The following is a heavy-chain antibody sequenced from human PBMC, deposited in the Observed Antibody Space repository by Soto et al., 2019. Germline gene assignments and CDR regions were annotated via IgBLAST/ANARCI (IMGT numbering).Heavy chain of an antibody. D-gene: IGHD3-16*01. CDR3: STSPRFAFDF. V-gene: IGHV4-61*01. CDR2: ISYSGAT. J-gene: IGHJ3*01. Sequence: QVQLQESGLGLVKPSETLSLTCTVSGGSVSTNNNYWSWIRQPPGKGLEWIGYISYSGATNYNPSLKSRVTISVDTSKNQFSLKLNSVTAADTAVYYCSTSPRFAFDFWGPGNMITVSS. CDR1: GGSVSTNNNY.